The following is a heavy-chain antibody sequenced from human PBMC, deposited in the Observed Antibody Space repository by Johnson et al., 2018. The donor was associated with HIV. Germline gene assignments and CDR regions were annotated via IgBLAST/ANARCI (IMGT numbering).Heavy chain of an antibody. Sequence: QVQLVESGGGVVQPGRSLRLSCAASGFTFRSYGMHWVRQAPGKGLEWVAVISYDGSKNYHADSVKGRFTITRDNSKNTLYLQMNSLRAEDTAVYYCAKDRGAARAFDAFDIWGQGTMVTVSS. V-gene: IGHV3-30*18. CDR3: AKDRGAARAFDAFDI. CDR2: ISYDGSKN. D-gene: IGHD6-6*01. CDR1: GFTFRSYG. J-gene: IGHJ3*02.